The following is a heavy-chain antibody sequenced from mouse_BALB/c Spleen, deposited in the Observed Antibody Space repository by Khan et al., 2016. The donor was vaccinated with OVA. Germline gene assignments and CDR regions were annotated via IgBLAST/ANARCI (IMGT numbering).Heavy chain of an antibody. J-gene: IGHJ4*01. CDR1: GYSFTDYS. CDR3: ATSNPFYAMDY. Sequence: QIQLVQSGPELKKPGETVKISCKASGYSFTDYSMHWVKQAPGKGLKWMGWINTETGEPTYADDFKGRFAFSLETSVSTAYLQINNLKNEDTATXFCATSNPFYAMDYWGQGTSGTVSS. CDR2: INTETGEP. D-gene: IGHD4-1*01. V-gene: IGHV9-2-1*01.